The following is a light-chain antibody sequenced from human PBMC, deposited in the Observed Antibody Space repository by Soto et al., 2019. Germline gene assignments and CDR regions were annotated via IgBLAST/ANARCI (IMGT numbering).Light chain of an antibody. Sequence: IHMTQSPSTLSASLVDIVTITCXASQIINNWLAWYQQKPGKAPKLLIYKAFSLESGVPSRFSGRGSGTEFTLTISSLQPDDFATYYCQQYNSYPWTFGQGTKVDI. CDR3: QQYNSYPWT. J-gene: IGKJ1*01. CDR1: QIINNW. V-gene: IGKV1-5*03. CDR2: KAF.